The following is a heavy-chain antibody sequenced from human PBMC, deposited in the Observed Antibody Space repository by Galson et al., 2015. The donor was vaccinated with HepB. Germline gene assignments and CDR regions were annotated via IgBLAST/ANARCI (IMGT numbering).Heavy chain of an antibody. CDR2: IWYDGSNK. Sequence: SLRLSCAASGFTFSSYGMHWVRQAPGKGLEWVAVIWYDGSNKYYADSVKGRFTISRDNSKNTLYLQMNSLRAEDTAVYYCAAEVKKDLFAFDIWGQGTMVTVSS. D-gene: IGHD2-15*01. CDR1: GFTFSSYG. CDR3: AAEVKKDLFAFDI. J-gene: IGHJ3*02. V-gene: IGHV3-33*01.